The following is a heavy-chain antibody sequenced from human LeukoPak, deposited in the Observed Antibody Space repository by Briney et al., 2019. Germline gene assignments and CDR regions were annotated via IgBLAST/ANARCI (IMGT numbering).Heavy chain of an antibody. CDR2: INPSGGST. Sequence: ASVTVSCKASGYTFTSYYMHWVRQAPGQGLEWMGIINPSGGSTSYAQKFQGRVTMTRDTSTSTVYMELSSLRSEDTAVYYCARTYYDSSGYHYFDYWGQGTLVTVSS. V-gene: IGHV1-46*01. D-gene: IGHD3-22*01. CDR3: ARTYYDSSGYHYFDY. J-gene: IGHJ4*02. CDR1: GYTFTSYY.